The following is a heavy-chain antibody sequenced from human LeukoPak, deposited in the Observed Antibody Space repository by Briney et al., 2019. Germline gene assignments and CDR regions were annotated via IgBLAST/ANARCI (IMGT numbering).Heavy chain of an antibody. Sequence: ASVKVSCKASGYPFSAHFLNWVRQAPGQGLEWMGNIDTTTGNPRYAQDFAGRFVFSLDTSVSTAYLQITSLKADDTAAYYCVRGTPTPGMDYWGQGTQVTVSS. CDR1: GYPFSAHF. J-gene: IGHJ4*02. CDR3: VRGTPTPGMDY. CDR2: IDTTTGNP. D-gene: IGHD3-10*01. V-gene: IGHV7-4-1*02.